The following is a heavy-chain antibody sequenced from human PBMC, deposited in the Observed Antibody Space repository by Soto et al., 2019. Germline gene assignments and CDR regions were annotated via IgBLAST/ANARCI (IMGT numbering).Heavy chain of an antibody. CDR2: IYYSGST. Sequence: QVQLQESGPGLVKPSETLSLTCTVSGGSISSYYWSWIRQPPGKGLEWIGYIYYSGSTNYNPSLKSRVTISVDTSKNQFSLKLSSVTAADTAVYYCARDRGLYSSMADAFDIWGQGTMVTVSS. CDR1: GGSISSYY. CDR3: ARDRGLYSSMADAFDI. V-gene: IGHV4-59*01. J-gene: IGHJ3*02. D-gene: IGHD6-13*01.